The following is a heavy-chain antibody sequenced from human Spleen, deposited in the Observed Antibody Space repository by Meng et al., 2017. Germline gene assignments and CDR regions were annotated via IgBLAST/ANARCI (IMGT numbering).Heavy chain of an antibody. J-gene: IGHJ5*02. CDR1: GGSISTSGYY. V-gene: IGHV4-39*01. D-gene: IGHD6-19*01. CDR2: IGHSGFT. Sequence: QPQLQESGPGLVKPSEALSLTCSVSGGSISTSGYYWCWIRQPPGKGLEWIGSIGHSGFTYYTPSLKSRVTVSIDTSRNQFSLWLTSVTAADTAVYYCVRSSGWVKTGFDPWGQGTLVTVS. CDR3: VRSSGWVKTGFDP.